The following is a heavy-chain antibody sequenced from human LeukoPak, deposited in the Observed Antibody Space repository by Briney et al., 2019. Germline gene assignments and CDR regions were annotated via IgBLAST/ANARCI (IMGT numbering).Heavy chain of an antibody. D-gene: IGHD4-23*01. J-gene: IGHJ4*02. Sequence: GGSLRLSCAASGFTFSSYGMSWVRQAPGKGLEWVSAISGSGGSTYYADSVKGRFTISRDNSKNTLYLQMNSLRPEDTAVYYCARGARKGDDYGGFFDSWGQGILVTVSS. CDR2: ISGSGGST. V-gene: IGHV3-23*01. CDR1: GFTFSSYG. CDR3: ARGARKGDDYGGFFDS.